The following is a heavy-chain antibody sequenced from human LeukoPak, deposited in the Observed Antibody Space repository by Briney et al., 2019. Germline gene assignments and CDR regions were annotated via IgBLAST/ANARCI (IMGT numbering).Heavy chain of an antibody. Sequence: PSETLSLTCTVSGGSISSYYWSWIRQPPGKGLEWIGYIYYSGSTNYNPSLKSRVTISVDTSKNQFSLKLSSVTAADTAVYYCARDLSSSYDDYWGQGTLVTVSS. CDR1: GGSISSYY. V-gene: IGHV4-59*12. D-gene: IGHD6-13*01. J-gene: IGHJ4*02. CDR2: IYYSGST. CDR3: ARDLSSSYDDY.